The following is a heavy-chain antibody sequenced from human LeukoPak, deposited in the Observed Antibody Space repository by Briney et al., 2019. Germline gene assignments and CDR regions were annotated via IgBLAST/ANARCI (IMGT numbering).Heavy chain of an antibody. J-gene: IGHJ5*02. CDR3: ATLNWDDGEVSGFDQ. CDR1: GFTFRNTW. V-gene: IGHV3-7*01. Sequence: GGSLRLSCTTSGFTFRNTWMSWVRQAPGKGLEWGANIKQDATEIYYADSMKGRFTISRDNVRRILYLQMNNLRVGDTAIYYCATLNWDDGEVSGFDQWGQGISVTVS. CDR2: IKQDATEI. D-gene: IGHD5-24*01.